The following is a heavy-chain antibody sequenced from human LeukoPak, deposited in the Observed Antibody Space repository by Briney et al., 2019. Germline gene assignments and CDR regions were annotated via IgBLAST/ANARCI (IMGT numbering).Heavy chain of an antibody. CDR1: GGSVSSRSYY. D-gene: IGHD2-8*02. Sequence: PSETLSLTCTVSGGSVSSRSYYWGWIRQPPGKGVEWIGSIYYTGSTYYNPSLKSRVTIYVDTSKNQFSLKLSSVTAADTAVYYCARPTGGYYYYMDVWGKGTTVTVSS. CDR3: ARPTGGYYYYMDV. V-gene: IGHV4-39*01. J-gene: IGHJ6*03. CDR2: IYYTGST.